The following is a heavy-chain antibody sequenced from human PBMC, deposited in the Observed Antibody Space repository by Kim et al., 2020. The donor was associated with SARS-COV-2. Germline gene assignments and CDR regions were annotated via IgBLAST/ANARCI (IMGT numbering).Heavy chain of an antibody. Sequence: PTLNSRATISVDKSKNQFSLKLISVTAADTAVYYCARTDTATVHYWFDPWGQGTLVTVSS. D-gene: IGHD5-18*01. V-gene: IGHV4-39*01. CDR3: ARTDTATVHYWFDP. J-gene: IGHJ5*02.